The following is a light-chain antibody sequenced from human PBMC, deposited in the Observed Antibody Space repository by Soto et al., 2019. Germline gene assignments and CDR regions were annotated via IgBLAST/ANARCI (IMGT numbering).Light chain of an antibody. CDR3: TSYAGSNNWGV. CDR1: SSDVGGYNY. V-gene: IGLV2-8*01. J-gene: IGLJ2*01. CDR2: EVY. Sequence: QSALTQPPSASGSPGQSVTFSRTGTSSDVGGYNYVSWYQHHPGKAPKLMIYEVYKRPSGVPHHFSGSKSGNTASLTVSGLQAEDEADYYCTSYAGSNNWGVFGGGTKVTVL.